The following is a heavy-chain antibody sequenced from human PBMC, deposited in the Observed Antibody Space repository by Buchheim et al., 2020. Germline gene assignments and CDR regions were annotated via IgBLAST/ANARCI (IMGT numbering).Heavy chain of an antibody. D-gene: IGHD2-2*01. J-gene: IGHJ4*02. Sequence: QVHLQESGPGLVEPSGTLSLTCGVSGGSISSNNWWNWVRQTPGKRLEWIGDIAYPATTNYNPSLRSRLTLSLAKSKTLVSPKLSSVTAADTAVYYCATVKRGCSRSSCYQDNWGQGTL. CDR1: GGSISSNNW. CDR3: ATVKRGCSRSSCYQDN. V-gene: IGHV4-4*02. CDR2: IAYPATT.